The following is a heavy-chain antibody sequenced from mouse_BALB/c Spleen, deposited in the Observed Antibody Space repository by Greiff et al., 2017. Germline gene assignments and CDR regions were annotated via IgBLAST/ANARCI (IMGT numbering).Heavy chain of an antibody. J-gene: IGHJ2*01. CDR1: GYTFTSYW. V-gene: IGHV1-87*01. D-gene: IGHD1-1*01. CDR3: ARNYYGSSYFDY. Sequence: QVQLQQSGAELARPGASVKLSCKASGYTFTSYWMQWVKQRPGQGLEWIGAIYPGDGDTRYTQKFKGKATLTADKSSSTAYMQLSSLASEDSAVYYCARNYYGSSYFDYWGQGTTLTVSS. CDR2: IYPGDGDT.